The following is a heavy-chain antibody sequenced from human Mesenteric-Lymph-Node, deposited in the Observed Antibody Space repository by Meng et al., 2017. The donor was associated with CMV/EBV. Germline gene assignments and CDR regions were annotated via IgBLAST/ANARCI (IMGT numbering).Heavy chain of an antibody. J-gene: IGHJ5*02. Sequence: QLKLQESGPGLVKPSETLSLTCTVSGGSISSSSYYWGWIRQPPGKGLEWIGSIYYSGSTYYNPSLKSRVTISVDTSKNQFSLKLSSVTAADTAVYYCARPHYYGSGSSPWFDPWGQGTLVTVSS. CDR1: GGSISSSSYY. D-gene: IGHD3-10*01. CDR2: IYYSGST. V-gene: IGHV4-39*01. CDR3: ARPHYYGSGSSPWFDP.